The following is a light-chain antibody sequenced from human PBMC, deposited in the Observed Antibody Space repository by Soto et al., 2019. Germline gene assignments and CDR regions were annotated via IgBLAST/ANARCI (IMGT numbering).Light chain of an antibody. V-gene: IGLV1-44*01. Sequence: QSVLTQPPSASGTPGQRVTISCSGSSPNIGTNSVNWYQQLPGTAPKLLIYSNNQRPSGVPDRFSGSKSGTSASLAISGLQSEDEAHYYCAAWDDSLNGPVFGGGTEVTDL. J-gene: IGLJ2*01. CDR1: SPNIGTNS. CDR3: AAWDDSLNGPV. CDR2: SNN.